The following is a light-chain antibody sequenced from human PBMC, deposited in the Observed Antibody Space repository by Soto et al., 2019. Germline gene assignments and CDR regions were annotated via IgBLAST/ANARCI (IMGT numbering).Light chain of an antibody. J-gene: IGKJ1*01. Sequence: EIVLTQSPGTLSLSPGERATLSCRASQSVSSSYLAWYQQKPGQAPRLLIYGASSRATGIPDRLSGSGSGTDFTLTISRLEPEDFAVYYCQHYRSSPQTFSQGTKVEIK. CDR1: QSVSSSY. CDR3: QHYRSSPQT. CDR2: GAS. V-gene: IGKV3-20*01.